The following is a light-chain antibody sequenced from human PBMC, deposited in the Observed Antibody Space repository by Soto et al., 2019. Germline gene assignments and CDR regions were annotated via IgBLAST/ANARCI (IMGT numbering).Light chain of an antibody. CDR3: QQYNNWPPT. V-gene: IGKV3-15*01. CDR2: GVS. J-gene: IGKJ1*01. Sequence: VMTQAPATLSVSPGERAALSCMASQSVSSSYLAWYQQKPGQAPRLLIYGVSTRATGVPTRFSGSVSGTEFTLTISSLQSEDFAVYYCQQYNNWPPTFGQGTKVDIK. CDR1: QSVSSSY.